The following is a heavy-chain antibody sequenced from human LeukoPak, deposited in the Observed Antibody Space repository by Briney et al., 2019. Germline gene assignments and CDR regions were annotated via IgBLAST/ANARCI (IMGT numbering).Heavy chain of an antibody. Sequence: ASVQVSCKASGYTFTSYDINWVRPATGQGLEWMGWMNPNSGNTGYAQKFQGRVTITRNTSISTAYMELSSLRSEDTAVYYCARGRGYPFPFDYWGQGTLVTVSS. D-gene: IGHD5-12*01. CDR3: ARGRGYPFPFDY. CDR2: MNPNSGNT. V-gene: IGHV1-8*03. CDR1: GYTFTSYD. J-gene: IGHJ4*02.